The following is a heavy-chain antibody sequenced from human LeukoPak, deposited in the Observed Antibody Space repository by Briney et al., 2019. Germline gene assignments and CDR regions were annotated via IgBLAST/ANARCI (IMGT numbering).Heavy chain of an antibody. CDR1: GGSFSGYF. CDR2: INHTGST. Sequence: SETLTLTCAVYGGSFSGYFWSWIRQPPGKGLEWIGEINHTGSTNYKPSLKSRVTISVDTSKNQFSLKLSSVTAADTAVYYCARGRIAAAGPFDYWGQGTLVTVSS. V-gene: IGHV4-34*01. CDR3: ARGRIAAAGPFDY. D-gene: IGHD6-13*01. J-gene: IGHJ4*02.